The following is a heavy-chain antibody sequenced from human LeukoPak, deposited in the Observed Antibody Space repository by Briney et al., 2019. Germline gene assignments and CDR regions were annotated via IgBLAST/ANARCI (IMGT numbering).Heavy chain of an antibody. CDR1: GFTFSSYG. Sequence: GGSLRLSCAAPGFTFSSYGMHWVRQAPGKGLEWVAVISYDGSNKYYADSVKGRFTISRDNSKNTLYLQMNSLRAEDTAVYYCAKGGGELGYYYYGMDVWGQGTTVTVSS. D-gene: IGHD3-16*01. CDR2: ISYDGSNK. J-gene: IGHJ6*02. V-gene: IGHV3-30*18. CDR3: AKGGGELGYYYYGMDV.